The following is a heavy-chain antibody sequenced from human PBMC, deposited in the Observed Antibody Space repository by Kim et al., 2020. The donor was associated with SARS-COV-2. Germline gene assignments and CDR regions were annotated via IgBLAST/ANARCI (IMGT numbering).Heavy chain of an antibody. D-gene: IGHD2-2*01. CDR3: AKVPHPIVVVPAAMSTEYYFDY. Sequence: GGSLRLSCAASGFTFSSYAMSWVRQAPGKGLEWVSAISGSGGSTYYADSVKGRFTISRDNSKNTLYLQMNSLRAEDTAVYYCAKVPHPIVVVPAAMSTEYYFDYWGQGTLVTVSS. J-gene: IGHJ4*02. CDR1: GFTFSSYA. CDR2: ISGSGGST. V-gene: IGHV3-23*01.